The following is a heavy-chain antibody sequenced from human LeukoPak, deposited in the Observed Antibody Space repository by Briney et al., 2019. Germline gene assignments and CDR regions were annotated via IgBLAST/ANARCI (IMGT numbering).Heavy chain of an antibody. J-gene: IGHJ6*03. CDR2: ISGSGGST. V-gene: IGHV3-23*01. D-gene: IGHD3-3*01. CDR1: GFTFSSYA. Sequence: GGSLRLSCAASGFTFSSYAMSWVRQAPGKGLEWVSAISGSGGSTYYADSVKGRFTISRDNSKNTLYLQMNSLRAEDTAVYYCAKLYYDFCSGYYKNYYYMDVWGKGTTVTVSS. CDR3: AKLYYDFCSGYYKNYYYMDV.